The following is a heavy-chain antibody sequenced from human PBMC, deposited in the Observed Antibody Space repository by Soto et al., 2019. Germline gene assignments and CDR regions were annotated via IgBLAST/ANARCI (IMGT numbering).Heavy chain of an antibody. CDR1: GYTFTSYA. D-gene: IGHD3-22*01. V-gene: IGHV1-3*01. Sequence: ASVKVSCKASGYTFTSYAMHWVRQAPGQRLEWMGWINAGNGNTNYPQNLQGRVTMTTDTSTSTAYMELRSLRSDDTAVYYCAKTDHYDSSGYYSWFGPWGQGTLVTVSS. CDR3: AKTDHYDSSGYYSWFGP. J-gene: IGHJ5*02. CDR2: INAGNGNT.